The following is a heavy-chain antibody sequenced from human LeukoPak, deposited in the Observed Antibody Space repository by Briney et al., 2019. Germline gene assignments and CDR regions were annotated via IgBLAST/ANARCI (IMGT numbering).Heavy chain of an antibody. CDR1: GYTFTSYG. CDR3: ASGYYESSGYYFYYFDD. Sequence: ASVKVSCKASGYTFTSYGISWVRQAPGQGLEWMGWISAYNGNTNYAQKLQGRVTMTTDTSTSTAYMELRSLRSDDTAVYYCASGYYESSGYYFYYFDDWGQGTLVTVSS. J-gene: IGHJ4*02. CDR2: ISAYNGNT. D-gene: IGHD3-22*01. V-gene: IGHV1-18*01.